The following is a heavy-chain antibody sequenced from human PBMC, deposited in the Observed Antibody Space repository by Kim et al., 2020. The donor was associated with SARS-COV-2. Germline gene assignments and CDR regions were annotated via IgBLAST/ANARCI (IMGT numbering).Heavy chain of an antibody. CDR2: ISIIFSTI. Sequence: SLILSFSSSGFTFIYYYMSFILHAPFKFLEFFSYISIIFSTIYYADSVKGRFTISRDNAKNSLYLQMNSLRAEDTAVYYCARVVGATKRIDYWGQGTLVTVSS. CDR1: GFTFIYYY. CDR3: ARVVGATKRIDY. D-gene: IGHD1-26*01. J-gene: IGHJ4*02. V-gene: IGHV3-11*01.